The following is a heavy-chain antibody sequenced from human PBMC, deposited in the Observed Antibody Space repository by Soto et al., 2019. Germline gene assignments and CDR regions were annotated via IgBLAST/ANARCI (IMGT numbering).Heavy chain of an antibody. J-gene: IGHJ6*02. CDR1: GFTFSTYS. V-gene: IGHV3-48*01. CDR3: ATYYGSGSYFPDHYYYGMDV. CDR2: ISSDSSSI. Sequence: EVQLVESGGGLVQPGGSLRLSCAASGFTFSTYSMNWVRQAPGKGLEWVSYISSDSSSIYYADSVKGRFTISRDNAKNSMYLHMNSLSAEDKAVYYCATYYGSGSYFPDHYYYGMDVWGQGTTVTVSS. D-gene: IGHD3-10*01.